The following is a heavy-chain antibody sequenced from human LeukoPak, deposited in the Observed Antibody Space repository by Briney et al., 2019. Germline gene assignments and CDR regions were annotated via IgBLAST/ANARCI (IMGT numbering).Heavy chain of an antibody. Sequence: NPSETLSLTRTVSGRSISSYYWSWIRQPPGKGLEWIGYIYYSGSTNYNPSLKSRVTISRDTSKNQLSLKLSSMTAADTAIYYCTRDFVNNNKTTARLYYGMDVWGQGTTVTVSS. V-gene: IGHV4-59*01. CDR3: TRDFVNNNKTTARLYYGMDV. CDR2: IYYSGST. CDR1: GRSISSYY. J-gene: IGHJ6*02. D-gene: IGHD4-11*01.